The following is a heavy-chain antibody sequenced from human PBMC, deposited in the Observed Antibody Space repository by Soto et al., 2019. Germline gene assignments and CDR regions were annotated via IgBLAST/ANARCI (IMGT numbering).Heavy chain of an antibody. D-gene: IGHD3-10*01. CDR2: ISGGGDTT. CDR3: AKGRGGSGSLTPRVDF. Sequence: EVQLLESGGGLVQPGGSLRLSCAASGFTFNNYAMTWVRQAPGKGLEWVSAISGGGDTTSYAYSVKGRFTVSRDGSKNPLYLQMSSLRAEDTALYSCAKGRGGSGSLTPRVDFWGQGTLVTVSS. CDR1: GFTFNNYA. V-gene: IGHV3-23*01. J-gene: IGHJ4*02.